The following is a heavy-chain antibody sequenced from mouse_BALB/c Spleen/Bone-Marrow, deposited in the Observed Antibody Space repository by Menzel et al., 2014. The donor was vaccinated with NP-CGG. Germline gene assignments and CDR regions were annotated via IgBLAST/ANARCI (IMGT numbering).Heavy chain of an antibody. CDR1: GYSFTGYY. CDR2: ISCYNGAT. CDR3: ARGDGYNVGFDY. J-gene: IGHJ2*01. Sequence: LVKTGASVKISCKASGYSFTGYYMHWVKLSHGKSLEWIGYISCYNGATSYNQKFKGKATFTVDTSSSAAYMQFNSLTSEDSAVYYCARGDGYNVGFDYWGQGTTLTVSS. V-gene: IGHV1S34*01. D-gene: IGHD2-3*01.